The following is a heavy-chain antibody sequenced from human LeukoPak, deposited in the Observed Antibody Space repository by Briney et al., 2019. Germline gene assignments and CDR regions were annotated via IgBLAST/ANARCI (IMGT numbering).Heavy chain of an antibody. V-gene: IGHV4-39*07. CDR1: GGSITSSSYF. J-gene: IGHJ4*02. Sequence: PSQTLSLTCAVSGGSITSSSYFWAWLRQPPGKGLEWIGSINYSGSAYYNPSLKSRVTISVDTSKNQFSLKLSSVTAADTALYYCARDARIVGATTVDFWGQGTLVTVSS. CDR3: ARDARIVGATTVDF. CDR2: INYSGSA. D-gene: IGHD1-26*01.